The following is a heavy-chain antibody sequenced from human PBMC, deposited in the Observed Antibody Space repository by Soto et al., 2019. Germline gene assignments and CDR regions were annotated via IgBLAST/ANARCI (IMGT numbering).Heavy chain of an antibody. Sequence: GGSLRLSCAASGFTFSSYAMHWVRQAPGKGLEWVAVISYDGSNKYYADSAKGRFTISRDNSKNTLYLQMNSLRAEDTAVYYCAREARYTPFDYWGQGTLVTVSS. D-gene: IGHD1-1*01. J-gene: IGHJ4*02. V-gene: IGHV3-30-3*01. CDR3: AREARYTPFDY. CDR2: ISYDGSNK. CDR1: GFTFSSYA.